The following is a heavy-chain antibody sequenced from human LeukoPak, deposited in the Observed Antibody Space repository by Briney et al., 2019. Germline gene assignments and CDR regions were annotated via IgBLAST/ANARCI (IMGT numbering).Heavy chain of an antibody. CDR1: GFTVDNYA. V-gene: IGHV3-30*04. J-gene: IGHJ4*02. CDR2: ISYDGGNI. D-gene: IGHD6-19*01. Sequence: GGSLRLSCAPSGFTVDNYALDWVRQAPGKGLEWVALISYDGGNIYYADSVQGRFTISKDNSKNALYLQMNNLTPEDTAVYYGSRDPPIGSGWSQNYFDYWGQGTLVTVSS. CDR3: SRDPPIGSGWSQNYFDY.